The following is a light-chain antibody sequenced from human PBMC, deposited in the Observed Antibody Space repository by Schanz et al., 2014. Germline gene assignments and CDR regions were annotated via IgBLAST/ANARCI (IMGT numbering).Light chain of an antibody. CDR3: CSYAGSYTWV. V-gene: IGLV2-14*01. Sequence: QSVLTQPASVSGSPGQWITISCTGTSSDVGGYNYVSWFQQHAGKAPKLMIYDVYNRPSGVSHRFSGSKSGNTASLTISGLQAEDEADYYCCSYAGSYTWVFGGGTKLTVL. CDR2: DVY. CDR1: SSDVGGYNY. J-gene: IGLJ3*02.